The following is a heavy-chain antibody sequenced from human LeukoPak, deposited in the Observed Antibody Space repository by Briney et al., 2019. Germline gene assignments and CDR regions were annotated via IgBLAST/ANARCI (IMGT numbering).Heavy chain of an antibody. CDR1: RFTFANYA. Sequence: GGPLRLSCAASRFTFANYAMTWVRQAPGKGLEWVSTMSSGGGYTDYADSVKGRFTISRDNSKNTLFLQMNSLRAEDTAVYYCSKSSGYYDSSGHYYFDYWGQGTLVTVSS. CDR3: SKSSGYYDSSGHYYFDY. V-gene: IGHV3-23*01. D-gene: IGHD3-22*01. J-gene: IGHJ4*02. CDR2: MSSGGGYT.